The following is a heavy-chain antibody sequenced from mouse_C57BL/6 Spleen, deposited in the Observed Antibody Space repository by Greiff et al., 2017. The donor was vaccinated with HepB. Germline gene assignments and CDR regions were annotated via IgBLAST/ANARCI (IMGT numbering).Heavy chain of an antibody. Sequence: QVQLKQSGPELVKPGASVKISCKASGYAFSSSWMNWVKQRPGKGLEWIGRIYPGDGDTNYNGKFKGKATLTADKSSSTAYMQLSSLTSEDSAVYFCARDGTEGYFDYWGQGTTLTVSS. J-gene: IGHJ2*01. CDR1: GYAFSSSW. V-gene: IGHV1-82*01. CDR2: IYPGDGDT. CDR3: ARDGTEGYFDY. D-gene: IGHD4-1*01.